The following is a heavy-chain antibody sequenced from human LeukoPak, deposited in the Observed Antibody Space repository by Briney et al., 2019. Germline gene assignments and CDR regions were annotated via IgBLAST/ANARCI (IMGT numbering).Heavy chain of an antibody. CDR2: INHSGST. Sequence: PSETLSLTCAVYGGSSSGYYWSWIRQPPGKGLEWIGEINHSGSTNYNPSLKSRVTISVDTSKNQFSLKLSSVTAADTAVYYCARKKYYDILTGLYNWFDPWGQGTLVTVPS. V-gene: IGHV4-34*01. CDR1: GGSSSGYY. D-gene: IGHD3-9*01. J-gene: IGHJ5*02. CDR3: ARKKYYDILTGLYNWFDP.